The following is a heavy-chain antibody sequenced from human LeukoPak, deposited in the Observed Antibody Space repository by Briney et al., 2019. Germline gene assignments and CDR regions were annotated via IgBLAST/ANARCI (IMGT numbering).Heavy chain of an antibody. CDR3: ARGPTTVTRAFDY. J-gene: IGHJ4*02. CDR2: INHSGST. D-gene: IGHD4-17*01. CDR1: GGSFSGYY. Sequence: SETLSLTCAVYGGSFSGYYWSWIRQPPGKGLEWIGEINHSGSTKYNPSLKSRVTISVDTSKSQFSLKVNSVTAADTAVYYCARGPTTVTRAFDYWGQGTLVTVSS. V-gene: IGHV4-34*01.